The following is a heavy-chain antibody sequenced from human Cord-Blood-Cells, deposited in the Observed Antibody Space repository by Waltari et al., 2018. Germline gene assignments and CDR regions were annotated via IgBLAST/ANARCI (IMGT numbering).Heavy chain of an antibody. V-gene: IGHV3-30*18. CDR1: GFTFSSYG. CDR2: ISYDGSNK. Sequence: QVQLVESGGGVVQPGRSLRLSCAASGFTFSSYGMHWVRRAPGKGLEWVAVISYDGSNKYYADSVKGRFTISRDNSKNTLYLQMNSLRAEDTAVYYCAKSGEDAFDIWGQGTMVTVSS. CDR3: AKSGEDAFDI. J-gene: IGHJ3*02. D-gene: IGHD3-10*01.